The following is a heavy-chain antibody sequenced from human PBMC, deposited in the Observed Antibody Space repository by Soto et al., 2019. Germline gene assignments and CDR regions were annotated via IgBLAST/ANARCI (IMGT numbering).Heavy chain of an antibody. CDR2: INPRGGST. CDR3: ARGSGSFVYGMDV. D-gene: IGHD3-10*01. V-gene: IGHV1-46*01. Sequence: QVQLVQSGAEVKKPGASVKVSCNASGYTLSDYLMHWVRQAPGQGLEWMGTINPRGGSTRYAEKFQGRVTMTSDTSTSTIFLDLSSLRSDDTAVFYCARGSGSFVYGMDVWGQGTTVTVSS. J-gene: IGHJ6*02. CDR1: GYTLSDYL.